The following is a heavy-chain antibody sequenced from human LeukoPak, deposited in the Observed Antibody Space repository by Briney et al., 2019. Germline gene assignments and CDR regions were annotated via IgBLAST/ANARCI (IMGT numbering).Heavy chain of an antibody. V-gene: IGHV3-33*01. CDR3: ARARHYYGLGSYYYDY. J-gene: IGHJ4*02. CDR1: GFTFSSYG. Sequence: GRSLRLSCAASGFTFSSYGMHWVRQAPGKGLEWVAVVWSDGTNKYYTDSVKGRFTISRDNSKNTLYLQMNSLRADDTAVYYCARARHYYGLGSYYYDYWGQGTLVTVSS. CDR2: VWSDGTNK. D-gene: IGHD3-10*01.